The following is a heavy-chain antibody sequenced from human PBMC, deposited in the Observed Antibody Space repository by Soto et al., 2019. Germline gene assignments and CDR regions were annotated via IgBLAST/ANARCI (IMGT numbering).Heavy chain of an antibody. CDR3: ARALAGGPTGDLYYFDY. J-gene: IGHJ4*02. V-gene: IGHV4-31*03. CDR2: SYYSGTT. D-gene: IGHD4-17*01. Sequence: PSETLSLTCPVSVESISNGIYYWNWLRQQPGRGLEWIGYSYYSGTTYYNPSLKSRVTMSVDTSKDQFSLRLSSVTAADTAVYYCARALAGGPTGDLYYFDYWGQGTLVTVSS. CDR1: VESISNGIYY.